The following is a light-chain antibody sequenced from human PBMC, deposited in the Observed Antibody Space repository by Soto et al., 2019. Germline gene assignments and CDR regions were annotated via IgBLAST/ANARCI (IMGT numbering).Light chain of an antibody. CDR1: QGIGTD. Sequence: DIQMTQSPTSLSASVGDRVTITCRASQGIGTDLGWYQQTPGKAPKRLVYDASSLQSGVPSRFSGSGSGTEFTLTISSLQPEDFATYYCLQHKSYPTFGQGTRLAIK. CDR2: DAS. J-gene: IGKJ5*01. CDR3: LQHKSYPT. V-gene: IGKV1-17*01.